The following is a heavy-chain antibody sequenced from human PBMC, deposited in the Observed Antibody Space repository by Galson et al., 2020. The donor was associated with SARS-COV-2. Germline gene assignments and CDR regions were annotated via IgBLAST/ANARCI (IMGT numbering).Heavy chain of an antibody. D-gene: IGHD2-21*01. CDR3: ARSSLGGDPDEAIQM. Sequence: SVKVSCKTSGYTFTYRYLHWVRQAPGQALEWMGWITIYNGNTAYAQRFQDRLTITRENSLTAVYMELSRLRSEDTAMYFCARSSLGGDPDEAIQMWGQGTMVTVSS. CDR2: ITIYNGNT. CDR1: GYTFTYRY. J-gene: IGHJ3*01. V-gene: IGHV1-45*02.